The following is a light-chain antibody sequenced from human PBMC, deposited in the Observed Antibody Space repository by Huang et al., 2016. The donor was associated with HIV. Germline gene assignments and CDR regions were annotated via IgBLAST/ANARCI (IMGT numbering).Light chain of an antibody. V-gene: IGKV1-6*01. CDR1: KDIRND. Sequence: AIQMTQSPSSLSAAVGDRVTITCRTSKDIRNDLGWYQQKPGKAPNLLIYAASNLQTGVPSRFRGSGSGTDFTLTISSLQPEDFATYYCLQDYNYPRTFGQGTKLEFK. J-gene: IGKJ2*01. CDR2: AAS. CDR3: LQDYNYPRT.